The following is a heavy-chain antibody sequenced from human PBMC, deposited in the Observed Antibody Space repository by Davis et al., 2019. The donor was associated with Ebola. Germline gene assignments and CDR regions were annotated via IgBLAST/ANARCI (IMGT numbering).Heavy chain of an antibody. CDR3: AKGGDIVVVVAPDY. D-gene: IGHD2-15*01. CDR1: GFTVSNNY. V-gene: IGHV3-23*01. CDR2: ISGSGGST. J-gene: IGHJ4*02. Sequence: GESLKISCAASGFTVSNNYMSWVRQAPGKGLEWVSAISGSGGSTYYADSVKGRFTISRDNTKNTLYLQMNSLRAEDTAVYYCAKGGDIVVVVAPDYWGQGTLVTVSS.